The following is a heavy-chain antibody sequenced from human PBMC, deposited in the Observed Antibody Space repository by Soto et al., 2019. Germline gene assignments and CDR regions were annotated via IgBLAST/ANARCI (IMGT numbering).Heavy chain of an antibody. J-gene: IGHJ6*02. CDR1: GFTFSSYA. CDR2: ISYDGSNK. CDR3: ARETIGCISTRCYGYGMDV. V-gene: IGHV3-30-3*01. D-gene: IGHD2-2*01. Sequence: QVQLVESGGGVVQPGRSLRLSCAASGFTFSSYAMHWVRQAPGKGLEWVAVISYDGSNKYYANSVKGRFTNSRDNSNNPLYLQMNRLRAEDTAVYYCARETIGCISTRCYGYGMDVWGQGTTVTVSS.